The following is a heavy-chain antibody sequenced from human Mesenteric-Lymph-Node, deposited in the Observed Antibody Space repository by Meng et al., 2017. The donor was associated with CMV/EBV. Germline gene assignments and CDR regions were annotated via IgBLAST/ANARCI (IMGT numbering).Heavy chain of an antibody. J-gene: IGHJ4*02. D-gene: IGHD4-17*01. CDR3: AVTTVTLYYFDY. V-gene: IGHV3-43D*03. CDR1: GFTYDNYG. Sequence: GGSLRLSCAASGFTYDNYGLHWVRQAPGKGLEWVSSISWDGGSTYYADSVKGRFTISRDNSKNSLYLQMNSLRAEDTALYYCAVTTVTLYYFDYWGQGTLVTVSS. CDR2: ISWDGGST.